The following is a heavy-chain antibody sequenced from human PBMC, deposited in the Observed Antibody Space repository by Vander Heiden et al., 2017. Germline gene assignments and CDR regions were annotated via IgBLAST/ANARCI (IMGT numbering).Heavy chain of an antibody. Sequence: EVQLLESGGGLVQPGGSLSFAFQASGSTFSSYAMSWVRQAPGKGLEWVSAISGSGGSTYYADSVKGRFTISRDNSKNTLYLQMNSLRAEDTAVYYCAKDLVAGTPPFDYWGQGTLVTVSS. CDR2: ISGSGGST. CDR1: GSTFSSYA. D-gene: IGHD6-19*01. CDR3: AKDLVAGTPPFDY. V-gene: IGHV3-23*01. J-gene: IGHJ4*02.